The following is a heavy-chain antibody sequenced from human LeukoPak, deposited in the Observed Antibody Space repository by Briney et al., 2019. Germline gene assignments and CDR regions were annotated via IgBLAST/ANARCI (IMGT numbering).Heavy chain of an antibody. Sequence: PGGSLRLSCAAYGFTFSSYEMNWIRQAPGKGLEWVSYISSSGSTIYYAGSVKGRFTISRDNAKNSLYLQMNSLRAEDTAVYYCARARDTAMVHFDYWGQGTLVTVSS. CDR1: GFTFSSYE. D-gene: IGHD5-18*01. CDR2: ISSSGSTI. J-gene: IGHJ4*02. CDR3: ARARDTAMVHFDY. V-gene: IGHV3-48*03.